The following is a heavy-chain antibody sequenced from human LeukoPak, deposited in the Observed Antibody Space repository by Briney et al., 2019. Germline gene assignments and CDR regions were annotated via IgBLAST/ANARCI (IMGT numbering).Heavy chain of an antibody. V-gene: IGHV1-24*01. CDR3: ATGSLWFGELLDAFDI. CDR1: GYTLTELS. J-gene: IGHJ3*02. Sequence: SVKVSCKVSGYTLTELSMHWVRQAPGKGLEWMGGFDPEDGETIYAQKFQGRVTMTEDTSTDTAYMELSSLRSEDTAVYYCATGSLWFGELLDAFDIWGQGTMVTVSS. D-gene: IGHD3-10*01. CDR2: FDPEDGET.